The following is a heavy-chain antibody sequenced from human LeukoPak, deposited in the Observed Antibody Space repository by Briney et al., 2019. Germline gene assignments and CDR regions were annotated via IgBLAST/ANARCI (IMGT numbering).Heavy chain of an antibody. D-gene: IGHD5-18*01. CDR1: GFTFSYAA. V-gene: IGHV3-21*04. J-gene: IGHJ4*02. Sequence: PGGSLRLSCAASGFTFSYAAMNWVRQAPGKGLEWVSSISGSSSFIHYADSVKGRFTISRDNAKNSLYLQMNSLRAEDTALYYCARGLYSYGSFDYWGQGTLVTVSS. CDR2: ISGSSSFI. CDR3: ARGLYSYGSFDY.